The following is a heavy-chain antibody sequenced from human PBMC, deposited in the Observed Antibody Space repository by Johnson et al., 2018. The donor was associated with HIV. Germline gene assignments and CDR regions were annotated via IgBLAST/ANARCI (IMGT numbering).Heavy chain of an antibody. CDR3: AQTNGYLDAFDI. Sequence: QVQLVESGGGVVQPGRSLRLSCAASGFTFSSYGMHWVRQAPGKGLEWVAVISYDGSNKYYADSVKGRFTISRDNSKNTLYLQMNSLRSEDTAVYYCAQTNGYLDAFDIWGQGTMVTVSS. CDR1: GFTFSSYG. CDR2: ISYDGSNK. J-gene: IGHJ3*02. D-gene: IGHD5-24*01. V-gene: IGHV3-30*18.